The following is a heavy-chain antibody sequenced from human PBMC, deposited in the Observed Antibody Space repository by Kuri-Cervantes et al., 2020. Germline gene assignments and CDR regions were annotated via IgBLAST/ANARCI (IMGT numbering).Heavy chain of an antibody. CDR2: IYYSGST. CDR3: ARVGKGGYCSGGSCYSDY. CDR1: GGSISSGSYY. J-gene: IGHJ4*02. V-gene: IGHV4-30-4*08. Sequence: SETLSLTYTVSGGSISSGSYYWSWIRQPPGKGLEWIGYIYYSGSTYYNPSLKSRVTISVDTSKNQFSLKLSSVTAADTAVYYCARVGKGGYCSGGSCYSDYWGQGTLVTVSS. D-gene: IGHD2-15*01.